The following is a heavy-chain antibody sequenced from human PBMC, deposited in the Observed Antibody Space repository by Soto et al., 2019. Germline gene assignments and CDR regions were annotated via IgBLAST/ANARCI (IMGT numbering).Heavy chain of an antibody. J-gene: IGHJ4*02. Sequence: QVQLVESGGGVVQPGRSLRLSCAASGTTFTSYGMHWVRQAPGKGLEWVAAICDDGSSKYYADSVQGRFTISRDNSKNTLYLQMNRLRPEDTAVFYCALAYCSGGHRCSLDYWGQGTLVTVSP. V-gene: IGHV3-30*03. CDR3: ALAYCSGGHRCSLDY. D-gene: IGHD2-15*01. CDR2: ICDDGSSK. CDR1: GTTFTSYG.